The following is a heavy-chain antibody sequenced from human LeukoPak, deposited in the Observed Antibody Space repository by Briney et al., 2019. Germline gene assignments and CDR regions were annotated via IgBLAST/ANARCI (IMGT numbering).Heavy chain of an antibody. CDR2: IYYSGNT. J-gene: IGHJ4*02. Sequence: SETLSLTCTVSGGSIDNYYWSWMRQPPGKGLEWIGYIYYSGNTNYNPSLKSRVTISVDTSKNQFSLKLSSVTAADTAVYYCARGLAGYYFDYWGQGTLVTVSS. CDR1: GGSIDNYY. D-gene: IGHD3-22*01. CDR3: ARGLAGYYFDY. V-gene: IGHV4-59*08.